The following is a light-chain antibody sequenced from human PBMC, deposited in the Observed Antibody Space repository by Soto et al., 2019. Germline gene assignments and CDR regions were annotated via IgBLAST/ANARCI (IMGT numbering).Light chain of an antibody. CDR2: DVS. Sequence: QSALTQPASVSGSPGQSITISCTGTSSDVGGYECVCWYQQHPGKAPKLIIYDVSNRPSGVSNRFSGSKSGNTASLTISGLQAEDEADYYCSSYTSSSTLVFGGGTKLTVL. V-gene: IGLV2-14*01. CDR1: SSDVGGYEC. CDR3: SSYTSSSTLV. J-gene: IGLJ2*01.